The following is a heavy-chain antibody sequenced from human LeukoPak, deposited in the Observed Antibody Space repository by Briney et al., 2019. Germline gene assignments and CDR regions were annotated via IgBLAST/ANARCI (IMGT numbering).Heavy chain of an antibody. Sequence: SETLSLTCTVSRGSISGYSWSWIRQSPGGGLEWIGYIYYSGDTAYNPSLRSRVTLSVDTSKNQFSLKLSSVTAADTAVYYCARLAGGYYYGSGSYLDSDAFDIWGQGTMVTVSS. J-gene: IGHJ3*02. V-gene: IGHV4-59*12. CDR3: ARLAGGYYYGSGSYLDSDAFDI. CDR2: IYYSGDT. D-gene: IGHD3-10*01. CDR1: RGSISGYS.